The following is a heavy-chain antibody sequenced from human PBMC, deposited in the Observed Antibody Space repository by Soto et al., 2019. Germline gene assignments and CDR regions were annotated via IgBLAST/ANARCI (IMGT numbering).Heavy chain of an antibody. CDR2: IYYSGKM. CDR1: GGSVSSGAYY. V-gene: IGHV4-31*03. Sequence: SETLSLTCTVSGGSVSSGAYYLSWIRQHPGKGLEWIGYIYYSGKMFYNPSLTGRLTISMDASKNQFSLRLTSVTAADTAVYYCAREGYTYPRIDPWGQGILVTVSS. CDR3: AREGYTYPRIDP. D-gene: IGHD5-18*01. J-gene: IGHJ5*02.